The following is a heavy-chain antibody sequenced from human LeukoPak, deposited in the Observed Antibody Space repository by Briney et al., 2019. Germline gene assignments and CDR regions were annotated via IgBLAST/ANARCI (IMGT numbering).Heavy chain of an antibody. D-gene: IGHD3-3*01. Sequence: GESLKISCKGSGYSFTSYWIGWVRQMPGKGLEWMGIIYPGDSDTRYSPSFQGQVTISADKSISTAYLQWSSLEASDTAMYYCARAFDDFWSGYSLDYWGQGTLVTVSS. CDR3: ARAFDDFWSGYSLDY. J-gene: IGHJ4*02. CDR1: GYSFTSYW. V-gene: IGHV5-51*01. CDR2: IYPGDSDT.